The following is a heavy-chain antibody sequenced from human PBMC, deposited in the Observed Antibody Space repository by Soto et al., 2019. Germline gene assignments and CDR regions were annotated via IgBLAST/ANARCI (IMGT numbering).Heavy chain of an antibody. CDR1: GFTFSSYA. CDR3: AKDPQLSGSYPFYYYYYMDA. D-gene: IGHD3-10*01. V-gene: IGHV3-23*01. Sequence: GGSLRLSCAASGFTFSSYAMSWVRQAPGKGLEWVSAISGSGGSTYYADSVKGRFTISRDNSKNTLYLQMNSLRAEDTAVYYCAKDPQLSGSYPFYYYYYMDAWGKGTTVTVSS. J-gene: IGHJ6*03. CDR2: ISGSGGST.